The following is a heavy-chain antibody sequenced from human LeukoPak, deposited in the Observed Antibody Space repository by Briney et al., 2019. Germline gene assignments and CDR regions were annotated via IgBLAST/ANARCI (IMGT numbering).Heavy chain of an antibody. CDR3: AREFPPDY. CDR1: GFTFSSYN. Sequence: GGSLRLSCAASGFTFSSYNMNWVRQAPGKGLDRVSYISRSSSTTYYADSVKGRFTISRDNAKKSLYLQMNSLRVEDTAVYYCAREFPPDYWGQGSLVTVSS. V-gene: IGHV3-48*04. CDR2: ISRSSSTT. J-gene: IGHJ4*02.